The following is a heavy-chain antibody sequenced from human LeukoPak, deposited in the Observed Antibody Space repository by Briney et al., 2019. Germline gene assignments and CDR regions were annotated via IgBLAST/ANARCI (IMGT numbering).Heavy chain of an antibody. D-gene: IGHD2-2*01. CDR2: INPNSGGT. CDR3: ARGPYCSSTSCYVFDY. CDR1: GYTFTGYY. J-gene: IGHJ4*02. Sequence: GASVKVSCKASGYTFTGYYMHWVRQAPGQGLEWMGWINPNSGGTNYAQKFQGRVTMTRDASISTAYMELSRLRSDDTAVYYCARGPYCSSTSCYVFDYWGQGTLVTVSS. V-gene: IGHV1-2*02.